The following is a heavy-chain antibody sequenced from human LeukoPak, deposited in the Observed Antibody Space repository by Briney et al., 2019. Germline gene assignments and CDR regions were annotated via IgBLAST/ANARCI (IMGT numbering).Heavy chain of an antibody. CDR1: GFTFSSYA. CDR2: ISYDGSNK. Sequence: PGGSLRLSCAASGFTFSSYAMHWVRQAPGKGLEWVAVISYDGSNKYYADSVKGRFTISRDNSKNTLYLQMNSLRAEDTAVYYCARPTRGFLDYWGQGTLVTVSS. CDR3: ARPTRGFLDY. D-gene: IGHD5-12*01. V-gene: IGHV3-30*04. J-gene: IGHJ4*02.